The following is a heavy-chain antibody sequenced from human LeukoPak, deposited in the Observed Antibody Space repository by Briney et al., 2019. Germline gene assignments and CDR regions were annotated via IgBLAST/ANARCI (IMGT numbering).Heavy chain of an antibody. CDR1: GDSTSNVL. V-gene: IGHV3-15*01. CDR2: IKTKADGETI. J-gene: IGHJ3*02. Sequence: GGSLRLSCKASGDSTSNVLMCRGRQAPGKGLEWLGRIKTKADGETIDYAAPVKGRFTISRDDSKSMVFLQMNSLKTADTGVYSRRTVKPVNSWTRSDAFDTWGQGTMVTVSS. CDR3: RTVKPVNSWTRSDAFDT. D-gene: IGHD3/OR15-3a*01.